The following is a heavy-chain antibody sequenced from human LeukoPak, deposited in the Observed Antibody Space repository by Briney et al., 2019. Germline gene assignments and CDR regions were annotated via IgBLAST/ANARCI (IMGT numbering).Heavy chain of an antibody. CDR1: RFTFDGYA. D-gene: IGHD6-19*01. CDR2: ITWSNGET. J-gene: IGHJ4*02. CDR3: AKSLRSGSGWATDC. V-gene: IGHV3-9*01. Sequence: PGGSLRLSCAGSRFTFDGYAMHWVRQVPGKGLEWVSGITWSNGETGYSDSVKGRFTISRDNAKNSLHLQMDSLRAEDTALYYCAKSLRSGSGWATDCWGQGTQVTVSS.